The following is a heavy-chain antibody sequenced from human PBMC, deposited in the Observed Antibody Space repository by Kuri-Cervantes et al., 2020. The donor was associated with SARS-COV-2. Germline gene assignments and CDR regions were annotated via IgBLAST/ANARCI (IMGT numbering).Heavy chain of an antibody. J-gene: IGHJ6*03. V-gene: IGHV1-2*02. D-gene: IGHD3-10*01. CDR2: INPNSGGT. CDR3: ARDRSNVLLWFGELPYYYMDV. CDR1: GYTFTGYY. Sequence: SVNVSCKASGYTFTGYYMHWVRQAPGQGLEWMGWINPNSGGTNYAQKFQGRVTMTRDTSISTAYMEMSRLRSDDTAVYYCARDRSNVLLWFGELPYYYMDVWGKGTTVTVSS.